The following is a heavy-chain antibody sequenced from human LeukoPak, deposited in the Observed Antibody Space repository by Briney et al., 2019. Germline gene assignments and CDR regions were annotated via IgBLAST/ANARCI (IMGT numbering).Heavy chain of an antibody. D-gene: IGHD3-10*01. CDR2: ISGDGSTT. V-gene: IGHV3-43*02. Sequence: GGSLRLSCAASGFTFDDYAMHWVRQLPGKSLEWVSLISGDGSTTYYADSVKGRFTISRDNAKNSLYLQMNSLRAEDTAVYYCARDLAGGYYGSGSYYNVSYYWGQGTLVTVSS. CDR3: ARDLAGGYYGSGSYYNVSYY. J-gene: IGHJ4*02. CDR1: GFTFDDYA.